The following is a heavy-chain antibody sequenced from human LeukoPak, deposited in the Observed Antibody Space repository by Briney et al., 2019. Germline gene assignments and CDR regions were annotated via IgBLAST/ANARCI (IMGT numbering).Heavy chain of an antibody. CDR1: GYSISNGYY. D-gene: IGHD4-17*01. J-gene: IGHJ4*02. CDR3: AARGDYFMGRDY. Sequence: SETLSLTCTVSGYSISNGYYWDWIRQPPGRGLEWIGNIYRSGSTSYNPSLKSRVTISVDTSKNQFSLKLSSVTAADTAVYYCAARGDYFMGRDYWGQGTLVTVSS. V-gene: IGHV4-38-2*02. CDR2: IYRSGST.